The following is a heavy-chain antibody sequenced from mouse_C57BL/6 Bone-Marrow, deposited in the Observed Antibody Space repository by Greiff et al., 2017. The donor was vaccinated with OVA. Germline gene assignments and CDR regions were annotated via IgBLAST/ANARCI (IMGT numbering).Heavy chain of an antibody. CDR2: INSDGGST. D-gene: IGHD2-1*01. Sequence: EVQRVESGAGLVQPGESLKLSCESNEYEFPSHDMSWVRTTPEKRLELVAAINSDGGSTYYPDTMERRFIISRDNTKKTLYLQMSSLRSEDTALYYCARHSRNSYAMDYWGQGTSVTVSS. CDR1: EYEFPSHD. J-gene: IGHJ4*01. CDR3: ARHSRNSYAMDY. V-gene: IGHV5-2*01.